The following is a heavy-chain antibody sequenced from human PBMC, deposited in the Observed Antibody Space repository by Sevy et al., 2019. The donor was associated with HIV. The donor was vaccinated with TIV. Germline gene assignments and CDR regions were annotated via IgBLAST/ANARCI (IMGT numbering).Heavy chain of an antibody. CDR1: GFTFRTYA. V-gene: IGHV3-30-3*01. CDR2: ISSNGDNA. D-gene: IGHD1-26*01. Sequence: GSLILSCAASGFTFRTYAFHWVRQTPGRGLEWIGLISSNGDNAFYANSVRGRFTISRDNSMNTLYLQMTSLTPDDTAVYYCTRGPEWELTSFLSHWGQGTLVTVSS. CDR3: TRGPEWELTSFLSH. J-gene: IGHJ4*02.